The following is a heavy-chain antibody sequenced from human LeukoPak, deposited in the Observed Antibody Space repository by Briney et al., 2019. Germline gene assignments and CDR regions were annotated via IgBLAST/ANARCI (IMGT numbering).Heavy chain of an antibody. V-gene: IGHV4-30-2*01. Sequence: AQTLSLNCAVSGGSISSGGYSWTWVRQPSGKGLEWIGEVYHSGSTYYNPSLKSRVTIPGDRSKNQFSLKLNSITAADTAVYYCARGAVLTARFAYNWFDPWGQGALVTVSS. J-gene: IGHJ5*02. D-gene: IGHD4/OR15-4a*01. CDR3: ARGAVLTARFAYNWFDP. CDR1: GGSISSGGYS. CDR2: VYHSGST.